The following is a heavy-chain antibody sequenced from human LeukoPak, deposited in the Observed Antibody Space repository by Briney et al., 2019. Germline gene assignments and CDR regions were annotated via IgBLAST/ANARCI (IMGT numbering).Heavy chain of an antibody. Sequence: GGSLRLSCAASGFTFSSYAMTWVRQAPGKGLELVSIIHSDGSTYYAGSVKGRFTISRDNSKNTLYLQMNSLRAEDTAVYYCARGGSSSWYRFDYWGQGTLLTVSS. D-gene: IGHD6-13*01. J-gene: IGHJ4*02. CDR2: IHSDGST. CDR1: GFTFSSYA. CDR3: ARGGSSSWYRFDY. V-gene: IGHV3-66*01.